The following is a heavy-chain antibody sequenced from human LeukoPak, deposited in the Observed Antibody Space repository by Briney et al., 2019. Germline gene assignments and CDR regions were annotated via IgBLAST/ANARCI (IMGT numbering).Heavy chain of an antibody. J-gene: IGHJ6*02. Sequence: ASVKVSCKASGYTFTSYGISWVRQAPGQGLEWMGWISAYNGNTNYAQKLQGRVTMTTDTSTSTAYMELRSLRSDDTAVYYCAREAVTVLRYYHYGMDVWGQGTTVTVSS. V-gene: IGHV1-18*01. D-gene: IGHD4-17*01. CDR3: AREAVTVLRYYHYGMDV. CDR2: ISAYNGNT. CDR1: GYTFTSYG.